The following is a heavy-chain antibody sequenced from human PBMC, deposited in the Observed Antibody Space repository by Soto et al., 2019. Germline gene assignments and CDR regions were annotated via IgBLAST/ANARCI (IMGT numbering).Heavy chain of an antibody. V-gene: IGHV4-31*03. CDR2: IYYSVGT. Sequence: QVQLQVSGPGLVRPSPSLSLSCTVSGGSISNSAHPWSWVRQHPGGGLEWIGYIYYSVGTYCSPSFKGRVTMSIDESKTQFSLELSTVTAADTAVYYCAKGVRGVPNWFDPWGQGTLVTVSS. D-gene: IGHD3-10*01. CDR1: GGSISNSAHP. J-gene: IGHJ5*02. CDR3: AKGVRGVPNWFDP.